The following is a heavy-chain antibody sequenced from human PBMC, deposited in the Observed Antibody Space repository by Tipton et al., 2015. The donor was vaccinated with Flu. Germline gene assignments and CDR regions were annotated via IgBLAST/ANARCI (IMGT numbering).Heavy chain of an antibody. CDR3: ARGMNSGLVDV. D-gene: IGHD2/OR15-2a*01. V-gene: IGHV3-64*02. J-gene: IGHJ6*02. Sequence: SLRLSCAASGFTFNDYAMHWVRQAPGKGLEYVSAISSNGDNTYYADSVKGRFTISRDNSKNTLYLQMGSLRADDMAVYYCARGMNSGLVDVWGQGTTVTVSS. CDR1: GFTFNDYA. CDR2: ISSNGDNT.